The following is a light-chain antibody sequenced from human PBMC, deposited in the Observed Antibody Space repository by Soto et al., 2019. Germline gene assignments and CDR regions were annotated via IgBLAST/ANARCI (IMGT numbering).Light chain of an antibody. CDR2: KVS. CDR1: QSLVYSDGNTS. J-gene: IGKJ2*01. V-gene: IGKV2D-30*01. CDR3: MQATRWPYT. Sequence: DVVMTQSPLSLPVTLGQLASISCRSSQSLVYSDGNTSLNWYQQRPGHSPRRLIYKVSNWDSGVPDRFSCSGSGTDFTLKISSVEAEDVGVYYWMQATRWPYTFGPGTKLEIK.